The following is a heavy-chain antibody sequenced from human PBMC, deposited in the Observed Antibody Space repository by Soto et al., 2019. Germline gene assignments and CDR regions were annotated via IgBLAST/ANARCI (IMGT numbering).Heavy chain of an antibody. J-gene: IGHJ6*01. CDR1: GYTFTSYD. CDR2: MNPNSGNT. CDR3: ARDQANYGKDV. V-gene: IGHV1-8*01. Sequence: QVQLVQSGAEVKKPGASVKVSCKASGYTFTSYDINWVRQATGQGLEWMGWMNPNSGNTDYAQKSQXXVTMTRNTSISTANMELSSLRSEDTAVYYCARDQANYGKDVWGQGTTVTVSS.